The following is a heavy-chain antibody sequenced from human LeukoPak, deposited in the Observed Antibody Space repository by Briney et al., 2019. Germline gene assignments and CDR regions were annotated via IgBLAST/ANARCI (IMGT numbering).Heavy chain of an antibody. V-gene: IGHV3-21*01. D-gene: IGHD2-15*01. CDR3: ARDLSVGGLDI. J-gene: IGHJ3*02. Sequence: PGGSLRLSCTVSGLTFSSYAMSWVRQAPGKGLEWVSSISSSSSYIYYADSVKGRFTISRDISKSTLYLQMDSLRAEDTAVYYCARDLSVGGLDICGQGTMVTVSS. CDR2: ISSSSSYI. CDR1: GLTFSSYA.